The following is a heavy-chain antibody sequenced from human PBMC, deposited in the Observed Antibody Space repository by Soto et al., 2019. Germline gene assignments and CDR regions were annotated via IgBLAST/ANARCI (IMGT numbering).Heavy chain of an antibody. CDR3: VRARWGGQEDMTADY. CDR1: GFTFSNYG. V-gene: IGHV3-33*01. D-gene: IGHD2-21*02. J-gene: IGHJ4*02. Sequence: QVQLVESGGGVVQPGGSLRLSCAASGFTFSNYGMHWVRQAPGKGLEWVAVIWYDGSNRYYGHSVKGPFTISREDSKKRLYLQMDSPRAEDTALYYCVRARWGGQEDMTADYWGQGTLVTVSS. CDR2: IWYDGSNR.